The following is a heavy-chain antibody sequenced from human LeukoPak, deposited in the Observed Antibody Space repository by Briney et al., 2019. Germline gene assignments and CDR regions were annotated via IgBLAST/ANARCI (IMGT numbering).Heavy chain of an antibody. CDR2: LQNHGGDI. CDR3: AGYSSGWYGFDY. CDR1: GFTFSNYG. V-gene: IGHV3-30*02. Sequence: GGSLRLSCAASGFTFSNYGMHWVRQAPDKGLEWVAFLQNHGGDIHYADSVEGRFTISRDNSKNTLYLQMNSLRPEDTAVYYCAGYSSGWYGFDYWGQGTLVTVSS. D-gene: IGHD6-19*01. J-gene: IGHJ4*02.